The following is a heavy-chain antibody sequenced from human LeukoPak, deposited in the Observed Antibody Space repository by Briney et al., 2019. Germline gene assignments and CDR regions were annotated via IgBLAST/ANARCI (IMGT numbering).Heavy chain of an antibody. Sequence: GGSLRLSCAASGFTFSRTAMTWVRQTPGKGLDWVSSISSSGNTYYADSVKGRFTISRDNSKNMLYLQMNSLRAEDTAVYYCVKGRISEDGLDFWGQGTLVTVSS. CDR2: ISSSGNT. CDR1: GFTFSRTA. D-gene: IGHD6-13*01. V-gene: IGHV3-23*01. CDR3: VKGRISEDGLDF. J-gene: IGHJ4*02.